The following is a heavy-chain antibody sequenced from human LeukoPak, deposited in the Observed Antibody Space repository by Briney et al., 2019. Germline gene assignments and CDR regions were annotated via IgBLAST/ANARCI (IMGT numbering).Heavy chain of an antibody. J-gene: IGHJ5*02. CDR1: GYSISSGYY. D-gene: IGHD1-14*01. CDR2: IYHSGST. Sequence: SETLSLTCTVSGYSISSGYYWGWIRQPPGKGLEWIGSIYHSGSTNYNPSLKSRVTISVDKSKNQFSLKLSSVTAADTAVYYCARDPTAMTGHNWFDPWGQGTLVTVSS. CDR3: ARDPTAMTGHNWFDP. V-gene: IGHV4-38-2*02.